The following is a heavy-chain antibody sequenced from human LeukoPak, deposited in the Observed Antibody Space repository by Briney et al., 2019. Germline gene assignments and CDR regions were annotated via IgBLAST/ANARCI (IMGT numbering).Heavy chain of an antibody. CDR2: VSWNSGSI. J-gene: IGHJ6*02. D-gene: IGHD3-10*01. V-gene: IGHV3-9*01. CDR1: GFTFDDYA. CDR3: ARDGYRYGSGSPLGMDV. Sequence: PGGSLRLSCAASGFTFDDYAMHWVRQAPGKGLEWVSGVSWNSGSIDYADSVKGRFTISRDNAKNSLYLQMNSLRAEDTAVYYCARDGYRYGSGSPLGMDVWGQGTTVTVSS.